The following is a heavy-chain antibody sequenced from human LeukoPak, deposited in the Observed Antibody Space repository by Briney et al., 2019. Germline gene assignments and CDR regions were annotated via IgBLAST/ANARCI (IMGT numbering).Heavy chain of an antibody. D-gene: IGHD2-2*02. Sequence: PGGSLRLSCVASGFTFHNFAMHWVRQAPGKGLEWVSVIYSGGSTYYADSVKGRFTISRDNSKNTLYLQMNSLRAEDTAVYYCAGADPAAISSFLDYWGQGTLVTVSS. V-gene: IGHV3-53*01. J-gene: IGHJ4*02. CDR2: IYSGGST. CDR1: GFTFHNFA. CDR3: AGADPAAISSFLDY.